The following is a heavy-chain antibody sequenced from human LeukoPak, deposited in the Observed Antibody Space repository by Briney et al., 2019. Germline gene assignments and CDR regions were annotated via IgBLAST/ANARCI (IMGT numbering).Heavy chain of an antibody. CDR1: GFTFSTYS. Sequence: PGGSLRLSCVVSGFTFSTYSMNWVRQAPGKGLEWVSSISNSNNYIHYADSIKGRFTISRDNSKNSLYLEMNSLRADDTAVYYCARVGEDVEMTPIPLDFWGQGTLVTGSS. CDR3: ARVGEDVEMTPIPLDF. CDR2: ISNSNNYI. D-gene: IGHD5-24*01. J-gene: IGHJ4*02. V-gene: IGHV3-21*01.